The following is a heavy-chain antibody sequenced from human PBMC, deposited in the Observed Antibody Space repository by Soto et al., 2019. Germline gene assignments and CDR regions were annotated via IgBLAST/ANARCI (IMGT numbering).Heavy chain of an antibody. J-gene: IGHJ5*02. CDR1: GFTFDDYA. CDR3: AKGREARAVAAHNWFDP. CDR2: ISWNSGSI. D-gene: IGHD6-19*01. V-gene: IGHV3-9*01. Sequence: EVQLVESGGGLVQPGRSLRLSCAASGFTFDDYAMHWVRQAPGKGLEWVSGISWNSGSIGYADSVKGRFTISRDNAKNSLYLQMNSLRAEDTALYYCAKGREARAVAAHNWFDPWGQGTLVTVSS.